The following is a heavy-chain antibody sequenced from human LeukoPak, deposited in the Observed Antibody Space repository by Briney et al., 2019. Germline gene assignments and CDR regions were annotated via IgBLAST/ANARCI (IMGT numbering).Heavy chain of an antibody. D-gene: IGHD3-3*01. CDR1: GGSISSGDYY. CDR3: ARVVLRNWFDP. Sequence: KASETLSLTCTVSGGSISSGDYYWSWIRQPPGKGLEWIGYIYYSGSTYYNPSLKSRVTISVDTSKNQFSLKLSSVTAADTAVYYCARVVLRNWFDPWGQGTLVTVSS. CDR2: IYYSGST. V-gene: IGHV4-30-4*01. J-gene: IGHJ5*02.